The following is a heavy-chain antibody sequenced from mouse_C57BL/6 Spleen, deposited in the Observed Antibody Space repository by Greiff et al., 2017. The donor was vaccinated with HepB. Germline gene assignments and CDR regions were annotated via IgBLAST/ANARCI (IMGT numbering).Heavy chain of an antibody. CDR3: ARGDYYGSSWYFDV. V-gene: IGHV1-55*01. CDR1: GYTFTSYW. Sequence: VQLQQPGAALVKPGASVKMSCKASGYTFTSYWITWVKQRPGQGLEWIGDIYPGSGSTNYNEKFKSKATLTVDTSSSTAYMQLSSLTSEDSAVYYCARGDYYGSSWYFDVWGTGTTVTVSS. CDR2: IYPGSGST. D-gene: IGHD1-1*01. J-gene: IGHJ1*03.